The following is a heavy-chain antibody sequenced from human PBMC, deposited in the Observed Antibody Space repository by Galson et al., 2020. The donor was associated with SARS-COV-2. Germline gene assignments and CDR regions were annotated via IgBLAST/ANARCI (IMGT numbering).Heavy chain of an antibody. D-gene: IGHD6-19*01. CDR3: ATGPGIAVAGWFDP. CDR2: FDPEDGET. J-gene: IGHJ5*02. Sequence: ASVKVSCKVSGYTLTELSMHWVRQAPGKGLEWMGGFDPEDGETIYAQKFQGRVTMTEDTSTDTAYMELSSLRSEDTAVYYCATGPGIAVAGWFDPWGQGTLVTVSS. CDR1: GYTLTELS. V-gene: IGHV1-24*01.